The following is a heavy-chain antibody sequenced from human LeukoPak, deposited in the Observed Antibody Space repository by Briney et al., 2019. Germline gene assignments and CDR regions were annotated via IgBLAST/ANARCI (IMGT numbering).Heavy chain of an antibody. J-gene: IGHJ3*02. CDR1: GFTFSSYA. CDR2: ISGSGGST. V-gene: IGHV3-23*01. CDR3: AKGSYYDSSGYYGPDAFDI. D-gene: IGHD3-22*01. Sequence: PGGSLRLSCAASGFTFSSYAMSWVRQAPGKGLEWVSAISGSGGSTYYADSVKGRFTISRDNSKNTLYLQMNSLRAEDTAVYYCAKGSYYDSSGYYGPDAFDIWGQGTMVTVSS.